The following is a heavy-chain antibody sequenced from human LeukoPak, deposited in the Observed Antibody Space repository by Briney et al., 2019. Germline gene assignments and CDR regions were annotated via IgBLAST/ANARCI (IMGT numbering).Heavy chain of an antibody. CDR3: AKDPPTTGTTFDN. V-gene: IGHV3-23*01. D-gene: IGHD1-1*01. CDR1: GFTFSSYA. Sequence: PGGSLRLSCAASGFTFSSYATSWVRQAPGKGLEWVSSIGGGVDTYYADSVKGRFTISRDNSKNTLYLQMNSLRVEDTAVYYCAKDPPTTGTTFDNWGRGTLVTVSS. CDR2: IGGGVDT. J-gene: IGHJ4*02.